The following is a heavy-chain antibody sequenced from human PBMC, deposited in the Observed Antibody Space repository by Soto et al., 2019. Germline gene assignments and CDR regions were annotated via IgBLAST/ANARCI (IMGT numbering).Heavy chain of an antibody. J-gene: IGHJ3*02. CDR1: GGSISSYY. CDR3: ARESSGYYGQTHDDAFDI. D-gene: IGHD3-22*01. CDR2: IYYSGST. V-gene: IGHV4-59*01. Sequence: SETLSLTCTVSGGSISSYYWSWIRQPPGKGLEWIGYIYYSGSTNYNPSLKSRVTISVDTSKNQFSLKLSSVTAADTAVYYCARESSGYYGQTHDDAFDIWGQGTMVTV.